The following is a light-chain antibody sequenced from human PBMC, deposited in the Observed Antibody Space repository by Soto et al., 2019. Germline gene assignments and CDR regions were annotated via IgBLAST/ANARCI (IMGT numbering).Light chain of an antibody. CDR3: SSFTTSRFYV. Sequence: QSVLTQPASVPASPGQSITISCTGTSSDVGGYKFVSWYQHHPGKAPKLMIYEVNNRPSGVSNRFSGSKSGNTASLTISGLQPEDEADYYCSSFTTSRFYVFGPGTKLTVL. CDR1: SSDVGGYKF. CDR2: EVN. V-gene: IGLV2-14*01. J-gene: IGLJ1*01.